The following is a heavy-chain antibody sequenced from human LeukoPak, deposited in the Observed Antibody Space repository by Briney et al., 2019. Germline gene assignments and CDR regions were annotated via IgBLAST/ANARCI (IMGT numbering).Heavy chain of an antibody. D-gene: IGHD6-6*01. CDR3: ARAKSIAARPNYYYYMDV. CDR2: IYHSGST. J-gene: IGHJ6*03. V-gene: IGHV4-30-2*01. Sequence: PSQTLSLTCTVSGGSISSGGYYWSWIRQPPGKGLEWIGYIYHSGSTYYNPSLKSRVTISVDRSKNQFSLKLSSVTAADTAVYYCARAKSIAARPNYYYYMDVWGKGTTVTVSS. CDR1: GGSISSGGYY.